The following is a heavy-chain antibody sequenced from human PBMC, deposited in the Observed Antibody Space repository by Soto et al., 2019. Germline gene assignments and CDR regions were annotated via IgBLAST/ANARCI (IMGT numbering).Heavy chain of an antibody. D-gene: IGHD1-20*01. CDR3: ARGPPYNRNVISYFDY. Sequence: SVTAACKASGGPVRSSAISGVRPAPGQGLEWMGGIIPIFGTANYAQKFQGRVTITADESTSTAYMELSSLRSEDTAVYYCARGPPYNRNVISYFDYWGQGTLVTVSS. V-gene: IGHV1-69*13. CDR2: IIPIFGTA. CDR1: GGPVRSSA. J-gene: IGHJ4*02.